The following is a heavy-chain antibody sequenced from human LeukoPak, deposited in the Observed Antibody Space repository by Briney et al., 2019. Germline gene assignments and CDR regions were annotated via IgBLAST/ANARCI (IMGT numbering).Heavy chain of an antibody. J-gene: IGHJ4*02. CDR1: GITFSDTY. CDR2: ISSSSSTI. Sequence: GGSLRLSCAASGITFSDTYMSWIRQAPGKGLEWVSYISSSSSTIHYADSVKGRFTISRDNPRNSLYLQMNSLRAEDTAVYYCARHSRRNYFDYWGQGTLVTVSS. CDR3: ARHSRRNYFDY. V-gene: IGHV3-11*01.